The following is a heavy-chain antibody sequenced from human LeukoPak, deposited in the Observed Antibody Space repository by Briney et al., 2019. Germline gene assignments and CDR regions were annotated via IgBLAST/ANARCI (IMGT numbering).Heavy chain of an antibody. CDR1: GYTFTSYG. J-gene: IGHJ4*02. CDR3: ARAAGVDIAVAGDFDY. V-gene: IGHV1-18*01. Sequence: ASVKVSCKASGYTFTSYGISWVRQAPGQGLEWMGWISAYNGNTNYAQKLQGRVTMTTDTSTSTAYMELRSLRSDDTAVYSCARAAGVDIAVAGDFDYWGQGTLVTVSS. D-gene: IGHD6-19*01. CDR2: ISAYNGNT.